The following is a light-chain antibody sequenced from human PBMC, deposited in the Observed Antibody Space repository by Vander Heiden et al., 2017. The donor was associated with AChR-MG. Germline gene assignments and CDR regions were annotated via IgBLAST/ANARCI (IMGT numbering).Light chain of an antibody. J-gene: IGKJ1*01. CDR3: QQYCSSPWT. CDR2: WAS. CDR1: QSVLYSSNIKNY. Sequence: IVMTQSPHSLAWSLGESATINGKSSQSVLYSSNIKNYLAWYQQKPGQPPKLLIYWASTRETGVPDRFSGSGSGTDFTLTISSLQAEDLAVYYCQQYCSSPWTFGQGTKVEIK. V-gene: IGKV4-1*01.